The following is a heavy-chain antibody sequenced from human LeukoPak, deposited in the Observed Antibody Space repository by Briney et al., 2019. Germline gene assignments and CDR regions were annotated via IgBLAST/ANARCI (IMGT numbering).Heavy chain of an antibody. Sequence: SETLSLTCTVSGGSTSSYYWSWIRQPPGQGLEWIGYIHYSGSTNYNPSLKSRVTISVDTSKNQFSLKLSSVTAADTAVYYCARRYCSGGSCYSALDYWGQGTLVTVSS. CDR3: ARRYCSGGSCYSALDY. D-gene: IGHD2-15*01. CDR1: GGSTSSYY. J-gene: IGHJ4*02. V-gene: IGHV4-59*01. CDR2: IHYSGST.